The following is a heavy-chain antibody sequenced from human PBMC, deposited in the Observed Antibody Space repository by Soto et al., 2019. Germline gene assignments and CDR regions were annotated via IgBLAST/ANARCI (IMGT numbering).Heavy chain of an antibody. J-gene: IGHJ4*02. Sequence: VGSLRLSCVVSGFSSSDYSMNWVRQAPGKGLQWISYISSSSDDIHYADSVKGRFTVSRDNAKNALFLQMNSLRDDDTAIYYCARLPKGSLVTAWGQGTQVTVSS. CDR1: GFSSSDYS. CDR2: ISSSSDDI. CDR3: ARLPKGSLVTA. V-gene: IGHV3-48*02. D-gene: IGHD2-21*02.